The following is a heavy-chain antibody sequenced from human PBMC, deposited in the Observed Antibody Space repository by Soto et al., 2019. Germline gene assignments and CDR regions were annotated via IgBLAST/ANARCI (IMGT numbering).Heavy chain of an antibody. D-gene: IGHD1-26*01. CDR3: AGYIVGATTGVDP. CDR2: IYYSGST. V-gene: IGHV4-59*01. Sequence: PSETLSLTCTVSGGSISSYYWSWIRQPPGKGLEWIGYIYYSGSTNYNPSLKSRVTISVDTSKNQFSLKLSSVTAADTAVYYCAGYIVGATTGVDPWGQGTLVTVS. CDR1: GGSISSYY. J-gene: IGHJ5*02.